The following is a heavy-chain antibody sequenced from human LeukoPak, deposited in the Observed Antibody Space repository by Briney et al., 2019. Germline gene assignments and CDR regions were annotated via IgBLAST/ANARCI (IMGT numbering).Heavy chain of an antibody. CDR1: GFTFSSYW. V-gene: IGHV3-7*01. D-gene: IGHD3-22*01. Sequence: PGGSLRLSCAASGFTFSSYWMSWVRQAPGKGLEWVANIKQDGSEKYYVDSVKGRFTISRDNAKNSLYLQMNSVRAEDTAVYYCASDYYDSSIRFDYWGQGTLVTVSS. CDR3: ASDYYDSSIRFDY. J-gene: IGHJ4*02. CDR2: IKQDGSEK.